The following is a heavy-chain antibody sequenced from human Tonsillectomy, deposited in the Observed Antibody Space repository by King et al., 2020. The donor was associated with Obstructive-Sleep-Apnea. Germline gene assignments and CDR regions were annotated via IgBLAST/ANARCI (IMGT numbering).Heavy chain of an antibody. D-gene: IGHD4-11*01. V-gene: IGHV3-30*18. CDR3: AKEKTTVTSWFDP. J-gene: IGHJ5*02. Sequence: VQLVESGGGVVQPGRSLRLSCAASGFTFSSYGMHLVRQAPGKGLEWVAVISYDGNNKYYADSVKGRFTISRDNSKNTLYLQMNSLRAEDTAVYYCAKEKTTVTSWFDPWGQGTLVTVSS. CDR2: ISYDGNNK. CDR1: GFTFSSYG.